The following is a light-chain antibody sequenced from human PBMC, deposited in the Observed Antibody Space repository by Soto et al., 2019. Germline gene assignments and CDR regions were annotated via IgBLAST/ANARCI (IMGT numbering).Light chain of an antibody. Sequence: DIQMTQSPSSESASVGDSVTISCRASQDIGTWLAWYQQKPGKAPSLLIYAASSLQSGVPSRFSGSGSSTDFTLTINSLQPEDIATYYCQQTNSFPRTFGQGTKVEVK. V-gene: IGKV1-12*01. CDR1: QDIGTW. CDR2: AAS. CDR3: QQTNSFPRT. J-gene: IGKJ1*01.